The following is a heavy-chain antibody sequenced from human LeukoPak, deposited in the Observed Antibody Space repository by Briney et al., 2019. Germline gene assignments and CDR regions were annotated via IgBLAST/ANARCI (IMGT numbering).Heavy chain of an antibody. D-gene: IGHD7-27*01. CDR2: VSYSGTT. CDR3: ASSPGYYFDY. V-gene: IGHV4-30-4*08. Sequence: SQTLSLTCTVSGVSISSGTYYWSWIRQPPGKGLEWIGYVSYSGTTYYNPSLKSRLTISVDTSNNQFSQKLSSVTAADTAVYYCASSPGYYFDYWGQGTLVTVSS. J-gene: IGHJ4*02. CDR1: GVSISSGTYY.